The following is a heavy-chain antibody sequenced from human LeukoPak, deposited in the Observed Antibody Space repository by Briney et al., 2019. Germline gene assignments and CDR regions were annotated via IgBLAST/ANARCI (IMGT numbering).Heavy chain of an antibody. Sequence: GESLKISCKGSGYIFTSYWIGWVRQMPGKGGEWMGIIYPDGSDTRYSPSFQCQVTISADKSISTAYLQWSSPKASDTAMYYCATSVVVVAATWDYWGQGTLVTVSS. CDR2: IYPDGSDT. D-gene: IGHD2-15*01. CDR1: GYIFTSYW. J-gene: IGHJ4*02. V-gene: IGHV5-51*01. CDR3: ATSVVVVAATWDY.